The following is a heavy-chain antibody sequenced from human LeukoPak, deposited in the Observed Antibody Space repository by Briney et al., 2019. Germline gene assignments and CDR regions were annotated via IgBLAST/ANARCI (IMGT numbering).Heavy chain of an antibody. CDR3: ARDLGQYYDTSDNWFDP. V-gene: IGHV3-74*01. CDR1: GFTFRDYY. CDR2: INSDGINT. J-gene: IGHJ5*02. Sequence: GGSLRLSCLASGFTFRDYYMTWIRQAPGKGLVWVSRINSDGINTSYADSVKGRFTISRDNAKNTLNLQMNSLRAEDTAVYYCARDLGQYYDTSDNWFDPWGQGTLVTVSS. D-gene: IGHD3-22*01.